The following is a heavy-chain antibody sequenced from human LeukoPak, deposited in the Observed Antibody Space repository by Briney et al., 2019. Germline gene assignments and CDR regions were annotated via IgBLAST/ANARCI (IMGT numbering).Heavy chain of an antibody. CDR3: ATVPFNYGSSWFDP. Sequence: GGSLRLSCAASGFTFDDYAMHWVRQAPGKGLEWVSGISWNSGSIGYADSVKGRFTISRDNSKNTLYLQMNSLRSEDTAVYYCATVPFNYGSSWFDPWGQGTLVTVSS. CDR1: GFTFDDYA. CDR2: ISWNSGSI. J-gene: IGHJ5*02. V-gene: IGHV3-9*01. D-gene: IGHD5-24*01.